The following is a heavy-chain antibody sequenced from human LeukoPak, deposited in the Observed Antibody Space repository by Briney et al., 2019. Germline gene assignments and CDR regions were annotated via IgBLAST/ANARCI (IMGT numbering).Heavy chain of an antibody. CDR1: GFTFSSYA. Sequence: GGSLRLSCAASGFTFSSYAMSWVRQAPGKWRERVSGISGSGTSTYYADSVKGRFTISRDNSKNTMSLQMNSLRAEDTALYYCARGKGIAVSSFDSWGQGTLVTVSS. J-gene: IGHJ4*02. CDR3: ARGKGIAVSSFDS. D-gene: IGHD6-19*01. V-gene: IGHV3-23*01. CDR2: ISGSGTST.